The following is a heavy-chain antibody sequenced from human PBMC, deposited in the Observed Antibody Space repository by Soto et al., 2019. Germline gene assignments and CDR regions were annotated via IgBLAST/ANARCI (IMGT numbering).Heavy chain of an antibody. Sequence: SETLSLTCTVSGGSISNYYWSWIRQPPGKGLEWIGYIQFSGRTNYNPSLKSRVTMSVDTSKNQFSLRLTSVTAADTAVFYCARDGDGLDFWGQGIQVTVSS. J-gene: IGHJ4*02. CDR2: IQFSGRT. D-gene: IGHD7-27*01. V-gene: IGHV4-59*01. CDR3: ARDGDGLDF. CDR1: GGSISNYY.